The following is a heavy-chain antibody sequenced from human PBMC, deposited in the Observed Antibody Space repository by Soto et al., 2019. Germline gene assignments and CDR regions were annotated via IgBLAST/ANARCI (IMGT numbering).Heavy chain of an antibody. CDR2: ISYDGSNK. CDR3: AKDCTNGACYTTFDY. D-gene: IGHD2-8*01. Sequence: PGGSLRLSCAASGFTFSSYGMHWVRQAPGKGLEWVAVISYDGSNKYYADSVKGRFTISRDNSKNTLYLQMNSLRAEDTAVYYCAKDCTNGACYTTFDYWGQGTLVTVSS. J-gene: IGHJ4*02. CDR1: GFTFSSYG. V-gene: IGHV3-30*18.